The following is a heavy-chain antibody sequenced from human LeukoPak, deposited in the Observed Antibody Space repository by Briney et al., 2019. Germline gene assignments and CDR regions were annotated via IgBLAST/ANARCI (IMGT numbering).Heavy chain of an antibody. CDR1: GFTVSSNY. CDR3: ARSGYYYGSGSHFDY. J-gene: IGHJ4*02. CDR2: IYSGGST. V-gene: IGHV3-53*01. Sequence: GGSLRLSCAASGFTVSSNYMSWVRQAPGKGLEWVSLIYSGGSTYYADSVKGRFTISRDNSKNTLYLQMNSLRAEGKAVYYCARSGYYYGSGSHFDYWGQGTLVTVSS. D-gene: IGHD3-10*01.